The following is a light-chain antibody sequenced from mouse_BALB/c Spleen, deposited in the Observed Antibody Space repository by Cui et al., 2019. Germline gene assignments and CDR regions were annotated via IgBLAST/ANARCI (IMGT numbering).Light chain of an antibody. V-gene: IGKV4-79*01. CDR2: STS. CDR3: HQWSSYPPT. CDR1: SSVSSSY. J-gene: IGKJ1*01. Sequence: QIVLTQSPAIISSSPGEKVTLTCSASSSVSSSYLYWYQQKPGSSPKLWIYSTSNLASGVPARFSGSGSGTSYSLTISSMEAEDAAAYFCHQWSSYPPTFGGGTKLEIK.